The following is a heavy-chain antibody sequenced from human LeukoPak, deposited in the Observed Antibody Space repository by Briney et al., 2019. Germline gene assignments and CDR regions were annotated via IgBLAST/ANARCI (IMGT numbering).Heavy chain of an antibody. CDR2: INHSGST. Sequence: PSETLSLTCAVYGGSFSGYYWSWIRQPPGEGLEWVGEINHSGSTNYNPSLKSRVTISVDTSKNQFSLKLSSVTAADTAVYYCASRAVRYFDWFPGDYWGQGTLVTVSS. J-gene: IGHJ4*02. CDR3: ASRAVRYFDWFPGDY. D-gene: IGHD3-9*01. CDR1: GGSFSGYY. V-gene: IGHV4-34*01.